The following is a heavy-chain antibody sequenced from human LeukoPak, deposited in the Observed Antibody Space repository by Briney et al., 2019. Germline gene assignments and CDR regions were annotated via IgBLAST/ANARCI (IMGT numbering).Heavy chain of an antibody. V-gene: IGHV4-39*07. CDR2: IYYSGST. J-gene: IGHJ6*03. CDR1: GGSISSSSYY. Sequence: PSETLSLTCTVSGGSISSSSYYWGWIRQPPGKGLEWIGSIYYSGSTYYNPSLKSRVTISVDTSKNQFSLKLSSVTAADTAVYYCASRPTIFGVVTGYYYMDVWGKGTTVTVSS. D-gene: IGHD3-3*01. CDR3: ASRPTIFGVVTGYYYMDV.